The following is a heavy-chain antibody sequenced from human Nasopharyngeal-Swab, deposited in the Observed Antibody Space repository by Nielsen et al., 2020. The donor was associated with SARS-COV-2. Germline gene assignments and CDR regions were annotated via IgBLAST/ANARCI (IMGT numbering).Heavy chain of an antibody. CDR2: INPGNGNT. V-gene: IGHV1-3*01. J-gene: IGHJ6*02. D-gene: IGHD5-18*01. Sequence: ASVQVSCKASGYTFTSYAMHWVRQAPGQRLEWMGWINPGNGNTKYSEKFQGRVTIITDTSANTAYMELSSLTSEDTAVYYCAGAGDSSETYGMDVWGQGTTVTVSS. CDR1: GYTFTSYA. CDR3: AGAGDSSETYGMDV.